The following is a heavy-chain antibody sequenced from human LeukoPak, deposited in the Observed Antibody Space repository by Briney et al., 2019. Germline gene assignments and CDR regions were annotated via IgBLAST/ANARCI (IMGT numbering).Heavy chain of an antibody. J-gene: IGHJ1*01. CDR1: GFIFSTYG. CDR3: AGTYYYDSSGFYPEFFQH. V-gene: IGHV3-NL1*01. D-gene: IGHD3-22*01. Sequence: GGSLRLSCAASGFIFSTYGMHWVRQAPGKGLEWVSVIYSGGSTYYADSVKGRFTISRDNAKNSLYLQMNSLRAEDTALYYCAGTYYYDSSGFYPEFFQHWGQGTLVIISS. CDR2: IYSGGST.